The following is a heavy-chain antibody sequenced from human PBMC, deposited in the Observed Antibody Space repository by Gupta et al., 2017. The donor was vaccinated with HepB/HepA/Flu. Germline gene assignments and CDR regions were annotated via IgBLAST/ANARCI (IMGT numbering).Heavy chain of an antibody. J-gene: IGHJ4*02. CDR2: INPDSGGT. Sequence: QVQLVQSGAEVKKPGASVKVSCKASGYTFIGYYGHWVRHVPGQGLEWMGWINPDSGGTNYAQKFQGWITMTRDTSISTAYMELSRLRSDDTAVYYCARGYYQDSSGYFYWGQGTLVTVSS. V-gene: IGHV1-2*04. CDR1: GYTFIGYY. CDR3: ARGYYQDSSGYFY. D-gene: IGHD3-22*01.